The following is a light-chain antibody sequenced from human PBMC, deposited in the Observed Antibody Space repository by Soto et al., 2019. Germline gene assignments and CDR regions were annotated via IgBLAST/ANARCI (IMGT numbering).Light chain of an antibody. J-gene: IGKJ3*01. CDR1: QSVSSN. CDR2: GAS. V-gene: IGKV3-15*01. Sequence: EILMTQSPATLSVSPGERATLSCRASQSVSSNLAWYQQKRGQAPRLLLYGASTRATGIPARFSGSGSGTEFTLTISSLQSEDFAIYYCQQRSNWPPLFTFGPGTKVDIK. CDR3: QQRSNWPPLFT.